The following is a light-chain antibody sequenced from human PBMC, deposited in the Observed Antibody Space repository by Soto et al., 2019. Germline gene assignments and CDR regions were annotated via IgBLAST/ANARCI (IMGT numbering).Light chain of an antibody. CDR2: AAS. CDR1: QSISNY. V-gene: IGKV1-39*01. CDR3: QQSYGTPLT. J-gene: IGKJ4*01. Sequence: DMEMTQSPSSLSASVGDRVTITCRASQSISNYLNWYQHKPGKVPKLLIYAASSLQSGVPTRFSCSGSGTDFTLTINSLQPEDFATYYSQQSYGTPLTFGGGTKIEIK.